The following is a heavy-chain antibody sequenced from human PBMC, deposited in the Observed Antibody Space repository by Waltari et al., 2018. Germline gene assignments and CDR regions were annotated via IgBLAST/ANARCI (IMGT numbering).Heavy chain of an antibody. J-gene: IGHJ4*02. CDR3: AKERIAVAGRGVDY. Sequence: QVQLVESGGGVVQPGRSLRLSCAASGFTFSSYGMHWVRQAPGKGLEGVAVIWYDGSNKYYADSVKGRFTISRDNSKNTLYLQMNSLRAEDTAVYYCAKERIAVAGRGVDYWGQGTLVTVSS. V-gene: IGHV3-33*06. CDR1: GFTFSSYG. CDR2: IWYDGSNK. D-gene: IGHD6-19*01.